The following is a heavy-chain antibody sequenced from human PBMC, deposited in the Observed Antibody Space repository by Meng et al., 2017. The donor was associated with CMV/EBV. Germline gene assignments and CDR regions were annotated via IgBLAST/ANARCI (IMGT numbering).Heavy chain of an antibody. D-gene: IGHD6-13*01. CDR2: ISSSSSYI. V-gene: IGHV3-21*01. CDR3: AREAGYSSSWYDGGGDYYYYYGMDV. CDR1: GFTFSSYS. J-gene: IGHJ6*02. Sequence: GGSLRLSCAASGFTFSSYSMNWVRQAPGKGLEWVSSISSSSSYIYYADSVKGRFTISRDNAKNSLYLQMNSLRAEDTAVYYCAREAGYSSSWYDGGGDYYYYYGMDVWGQGTTVPSP.